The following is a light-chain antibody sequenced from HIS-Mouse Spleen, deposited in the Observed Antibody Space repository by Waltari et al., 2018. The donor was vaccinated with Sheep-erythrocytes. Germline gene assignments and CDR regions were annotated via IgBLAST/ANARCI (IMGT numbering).Light chain of an antibody. CDR2: EVS. Sequence: QSALTQPPSASGSPGQSVTISCTGTSSDVGGYNYVSWYQQHPGKAHKLMINEVSKRPSGVPVRFSGSRPGNTASLTVSGLQAEDEADYYCSSYAGSNNWVFGGGTKLTVL. CDR3: SSYAGSNNWV. V-gene: IGLV2-8*01. CDR1: SSDVGGYNY. J-gene: IGLJ3*02.